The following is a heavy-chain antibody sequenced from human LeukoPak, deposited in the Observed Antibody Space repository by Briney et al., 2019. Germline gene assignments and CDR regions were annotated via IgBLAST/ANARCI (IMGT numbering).Heavy chain of an antibody. Sequence: PGGSLRLSCAASGFTFSSYAMHWVRQAPGKGLEWVAVISYDGSNKYYADSVKGRFTISRDNSKNTLYLQMNSLRAEDTAVNYCARSRTVISSIWFDPWGQGTLVTVSS. CDR3: ARSRTVISSIWFDP. CDR2: ISYDGSNK. V-gene: IGHV3-30*04. CDR1: GFTFSSYA. J-gene: IGHJ5*02. D-gene: IGHD2-21*01.